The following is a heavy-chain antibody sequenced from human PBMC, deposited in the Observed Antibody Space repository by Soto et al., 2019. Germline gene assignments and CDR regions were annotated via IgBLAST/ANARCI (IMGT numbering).Heavy chain of an antibody. J-gene: IGHJ1*01. Sequence: QVQLVQSGAEVKKPGSSVKVSCKASGGTFSSYAISWVRQAPGQGLEWMGGIIPIFGTANYAQKFQGRVTITADESTSTADREVCSLISEVTAVYYCARDVYCGGDCSAQHWGQGTLVTVSS. D-gene: IGHD2-21*02. CDR3: ARDVYCGGDCSAQH. V-gene: IGHV1-69*12. CDR2: IIPIFGTA. CDR1: GGTFSSYA.